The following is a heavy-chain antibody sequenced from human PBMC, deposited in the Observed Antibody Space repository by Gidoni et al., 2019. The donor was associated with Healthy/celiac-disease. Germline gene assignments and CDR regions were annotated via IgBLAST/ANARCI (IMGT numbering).Heavy chain of an antibody. D-gene: IGHD1-26*01. CDR3: ARGFFSSGSYYDGGDFDY. V-gene: IGHV1-8*01. J-gene: IGHJ4*02. Sequence: QVQLVQSGAEVKKPGASVKVSCKASGYTFTSYDINWVRQATGQGLEWMGWMNPNSGNTGYAQKFQGRVTMTRNTSISTAYMELSSLRSEDTAVYYCARGFFSSGSYYDGGDFDYWGQGTLVTVSS. CDR2: MNPNSGNT. CDR1: GYTFTSYD.